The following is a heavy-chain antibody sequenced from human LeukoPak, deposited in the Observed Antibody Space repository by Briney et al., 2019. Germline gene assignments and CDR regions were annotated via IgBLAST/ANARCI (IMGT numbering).Heavy chain of an antibody. D-gene: IGHD4-17*01. CDR3: AREDYGDSNFFFDY. CDR1: GFTFSSYA. V-gene: IGHV3-30-3*01. J-gene: IGHJ4*02. CDR2: ISYDGSNK. Sequence: GGSLRHSCAASGFTFSSYAMHWVRQAPGKGLEWVAVISYDGSNKYYADSVKGRFTISRDNSKNTLYLQMNSLRAEDTAVYYCAREDYGDSNFFFDYWGQGTLVTVSS.